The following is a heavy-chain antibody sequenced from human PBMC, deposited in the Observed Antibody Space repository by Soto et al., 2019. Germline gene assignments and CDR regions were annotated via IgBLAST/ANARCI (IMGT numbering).Heavy chain of an antibody. Sequence: PGESLKISCKGSGYSFTRYWIGWVRQMPGKGLEWMGIIYPGDSDTRYSPSFQGQVTISVDKSINTAYLQWSSLKASDTAMYYCERTLGDTAMVVDYWGQGTLVTVSS. J-gene: IGHJ4*02. D-gene: IGHD5-18*01. CDR2: IYPGDSDT. CDR3: ERTLGDTAMVVDY. CDR1: GYSFTRYW. V-gene: IGHV5-51*01.